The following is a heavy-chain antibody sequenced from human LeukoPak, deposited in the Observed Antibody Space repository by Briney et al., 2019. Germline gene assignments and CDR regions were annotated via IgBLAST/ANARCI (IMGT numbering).Heavy chain of an antibody. CDR1: GYTFTSYD. CDR2: MNPNSGNT. D-gene: IGHD1-26*01. J-gene: IGHJ3*02. CDR3: ARVGSSLDAFDI. Sequence: ASVKVSCKASGYTFTSYDINWVRQATGQGLEWMGWMNPNSGNTGYAQKFQGRVTITRNTSISTAYMELSSLRSEDTAVYYCARVGSSLDAFDIWGQGTMVTVSS. V-gene: IGHV1-8*03.